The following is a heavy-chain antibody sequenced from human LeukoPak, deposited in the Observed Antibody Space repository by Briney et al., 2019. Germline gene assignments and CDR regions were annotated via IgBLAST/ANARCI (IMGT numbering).Heavy chain of an antibody. V-gene: IGHV4-61*03. CDR2: IFYNGKT. J-gene: IGHJ4*02. CDR1: LASFMSGVQY. Sequence: PSETLSVTCTLSLASFMSGVQYTGWIRHTPGKGLECIRYIFYNGKTNYNPSLKSRVTISLDTSRSHFSLRLSSEPAADTGVYYCARIFDIWGRGTLVTVSS. CDR3: ARIFDI.